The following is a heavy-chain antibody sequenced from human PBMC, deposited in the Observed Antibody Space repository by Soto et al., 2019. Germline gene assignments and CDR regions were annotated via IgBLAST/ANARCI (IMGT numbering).Heavy chain of an antibody. CDR3: TLYYYDSSGYYMRGGY. CDR1: GYTFTSYS. Sequence: QVQLVQSGAEVKKPGASVKVSCKASGYTFTSYSISCVRQAPGPGLEWMGWISAYNGNTNYAQKLQGRVTMTTDTSPSTAYMELRTLRSDDTGGYYCTLYYYDSSGYYMRGGYWGQGTLVTVSS. CDR2: ISAYNGNT. V-gene: IGHV1-18*04. D-gene: IGHD3-22*01. J-gene: IGHJ4*02.